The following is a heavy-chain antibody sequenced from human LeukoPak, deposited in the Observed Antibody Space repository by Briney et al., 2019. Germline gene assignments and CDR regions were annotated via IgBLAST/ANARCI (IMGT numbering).Heavy chain of an antibody. V-gene: IGHV3-23*01. CDR2: ISGSGGNT. D-gene: IGHD2-2*01. CDR3: AKDSGYCSSTSCYAGDY. Sequence: GGSLRLSCAASGFTFSSYAMSWVRQAPGKGLEWVSAISGSGGNTYYADSVKGRFTISRDNSKNTLYLQMNSLRAEDTAVYYCAKDSGYCSSTSCYAGDYWGQGTLVTVSS. CDR1: GFTFSSYA. J-gene: IGHJ4*02.